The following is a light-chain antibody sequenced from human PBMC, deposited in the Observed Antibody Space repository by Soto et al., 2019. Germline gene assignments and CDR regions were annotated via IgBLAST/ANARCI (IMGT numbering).Light chain of an antibody. CDR2: STS. Sequence: EIVLSQSPATLSVSPGETATLSCRASQSVGSDLAWYQQKPGQSPRLLIHSTSTRATDIPARFSGSGFGTEFSLIISSLQSEDFALYFCLRYDNWPPTFGQGTKVDI. V-gene: IGKV3-15*01. CDR1: QSVGSD. J-gene: IGKJ1*01. CDR3: LRYDNWPPT.